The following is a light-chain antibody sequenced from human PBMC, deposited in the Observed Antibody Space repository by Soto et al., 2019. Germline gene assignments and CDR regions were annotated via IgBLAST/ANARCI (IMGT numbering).Light chain of an antibody. CDR2: GAS. CDR1: QSVSSSY. V-gene: IGKV3-20*01. Sequence: EIVLTQSPGTLSLSPGERATLSCRASQSVSSSYLAWYQQKPGQAPRLLIYGASSRATGTPDRFSGSGSGTDFTLTISRLEPEVFAVYYCQQYGSSPGTFGQGTNVDIK. J-gene: IGKJ1*01. CDR3: QQYGSSPGT.